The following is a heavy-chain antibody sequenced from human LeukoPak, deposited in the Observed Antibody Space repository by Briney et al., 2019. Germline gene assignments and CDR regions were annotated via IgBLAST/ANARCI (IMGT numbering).Heavy chain of an antibody. CDR3: ARGRGSYYTQTSFDY. CDR2: IYYSGST. Sequence: SETLSLTCTVSGGSISSSSYYWGWIRQPPGKGLEWIGSIYYSGSTYYNPSLKSRVTISVDTSKNQFSLKLSSVTAADTAVYYCARGRGSYYTQTSFDYWGQGTLVTVSS. D-gene: IGHD1-26*01. J-gene: IGHJ4*02. V-gene: IGHV4-39*01. CDR1: GGSISSSSYY.